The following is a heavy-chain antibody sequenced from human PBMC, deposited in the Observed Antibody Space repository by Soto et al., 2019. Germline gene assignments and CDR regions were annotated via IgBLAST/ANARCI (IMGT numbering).Heavy chain of an antibody. J-gene: IGHJ5*02. D-gene: IGHD6-19*01. CDR1: GYTFNSLY. Sequence: GASVKVSCKTSGYTFNSLYIHWVRRAPGQGLEWMGLINPSGGGTRYAQKLQDRVTVTRDTSTSTVYMELSSLRSDDTAVYYCCRGCSGWSNWFDPWGQGTQVTVSS. CDR3: CRGCSGWSNWFDP. CDR2: INPSGGGT. V-gene: IGHV1-46*02.